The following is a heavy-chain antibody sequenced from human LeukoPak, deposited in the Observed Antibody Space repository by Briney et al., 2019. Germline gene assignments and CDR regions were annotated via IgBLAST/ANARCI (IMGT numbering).Heavy chain of an antibody. Sequence: GGSLRLSCAASGFTFSSSWMTWVRQAPGKGLDWVANIKQDGSEKFYVDSVKGRFTISRDNAKNSLYLQMNSLRAEDTALYHCAKDSGYYYDSSGLFDYWGQGTLVTVSS. CDR3: AKDSGYYYDSSGLFDY. D-gene: IGHD3-22*01. CDR2: IKQDGSEK. J-gene: IGHJ4*02. CDR1: GFTFSSSW. V-gene: IGHV3-7*03.